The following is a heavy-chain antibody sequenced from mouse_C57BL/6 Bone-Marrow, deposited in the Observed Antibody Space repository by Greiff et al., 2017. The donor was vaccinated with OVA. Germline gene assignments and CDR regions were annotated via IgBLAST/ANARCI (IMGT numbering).Heavy chain of an antibody. CDR1: GYTFTSYG. CDR3: ARNPLYYGSSQAWFAY. J-gene: IGHJ3*01. Sequence: QVQLQQSGAELARPGASVKLSCKASGYTFTSYGISWVKQRTGQGLEWIGEIYPRSGNTYYNEKFKGKATLTVNKSSSTAYMELRSLTSEDSAVYYCARNPLYYGSSQAWFAYWGQGTLVTVSA. V-gene: IGHV1-81*01. D-gene: IGHD1-1*01. CDR2: IYPRSGNT.